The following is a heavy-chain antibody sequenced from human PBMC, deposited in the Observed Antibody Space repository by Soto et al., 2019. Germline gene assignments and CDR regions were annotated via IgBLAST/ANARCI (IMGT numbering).Heavy chain of an antibody. Sequence: QVQLVESGGGVVQPGRSLRLSCVASGCTFRDSGFHWVRQAPGKGLEWVALISFDGNTENSADSVKGRFTISRDNSKNTLYLQMNGLRPDDTAVYYCAKDFSMYLTGGLEVWGQGTKVTVSS. CDR3: AKDFSMYLTGGLEV. J-gene: IGHJ6*02. V-gene: IGHV3-30*18. CDR2: ISFDGNTE. CDR1: GCTFRDSG. D-gene: IGHD2-8*01.